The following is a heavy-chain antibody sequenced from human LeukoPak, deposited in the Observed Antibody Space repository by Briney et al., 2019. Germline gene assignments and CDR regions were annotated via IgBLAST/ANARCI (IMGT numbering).Heavy chain of an antibody. J-gene: IGHJ4*02. D-gene: IGHD3-9*01. CDR3: ARANDILTGYFDY. V-gene: IGHV4-59*01. CDR1: GGSISSYY. CDR2: IYYSGST. Sequence: SETLSLTCTVSGGSISSYYWSWIRQPPGKGLERIGYIYYSGSTNCNLSLKSRVTISVDTSKNQFSLKLSSVTAADTAVYYCARANDILTGYFDYWGQGTLVTVSS.